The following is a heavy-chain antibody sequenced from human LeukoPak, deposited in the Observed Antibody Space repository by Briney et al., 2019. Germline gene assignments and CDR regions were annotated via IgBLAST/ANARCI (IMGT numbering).Heavy chain of an antibody. Sequence: PGGSLRLSCAASGFTFSSYAMSWVRQAPGKGLEWVSAISGSGGSTYYADSVKGRFTISRDNSKNSLYLQMNSLRAEDTAVYYCAKDGGTYYYDSSGYYLYYFEYWGQGTLVTVSS. CDR1: GFTFSSYA. D-gene: IGHD3-22*01. CDR3: AKDGGTYYYDSSGYYLYYFEY. CDR2: ISGSGGST. V-gene: IGHV3-23*01. J-gene: IGHJ4*02.